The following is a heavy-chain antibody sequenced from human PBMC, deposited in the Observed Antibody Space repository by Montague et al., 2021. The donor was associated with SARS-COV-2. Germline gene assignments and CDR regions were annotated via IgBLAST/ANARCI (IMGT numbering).Heavy chain of an antibody. CDR1: GFSLSTSGMC. CDR3: ARGRYGGNRGYYFDY. D-gene: IGHD4-23*01. J-gene: IGHJ4*02. Sequence: PALVKPTQTLTLTCTFSGFSLSTSGMCVSWIRQLPGKAREWLALIDWDDDKYYSTSLKTRLTISKDTPKNQVVLTMTNMDPVDTATYYCARGRYGGNRGYYFDYWGQGTLGTVSS. CDR2: IDWDDDK. V-gene: IGHV2-70*01.